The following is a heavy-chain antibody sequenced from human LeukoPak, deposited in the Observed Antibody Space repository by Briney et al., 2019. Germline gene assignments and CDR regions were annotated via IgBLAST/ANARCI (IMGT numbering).Heavy chain of an antibody. Sequence: ASVKVSCKASGYTFTSYAMHWVRQAPGQRLEWMGWINAGNGNTKYSQKFQGRVTITRDTSASTAYMELSSLRSEDTAVYYCARVHGSGSYYYNWFDPWGQGTLVTVSS. CDR3: ARVHGSGSYYYNWFDP. CDR2: INAGNGNT. CDR1: GYTFTSYA. J-gene: IGHJ5*02. V-gene: IGHV1-3*01. D-gene: IGHD3-10*01.